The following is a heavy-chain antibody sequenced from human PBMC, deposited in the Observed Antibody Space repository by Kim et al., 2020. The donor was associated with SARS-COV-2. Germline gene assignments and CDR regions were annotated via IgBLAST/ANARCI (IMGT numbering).Heavy chain of an antibody. Sequence: YINYPPSFQGHVTISLDKSINTAYLQWSSLRASDTAIYYCTRGSGGGNSGYWGQGTLVTVSS. D-gene: IGHD2-21*02. CDR2: YI. CDR3: TRGSGGGNSGY. J-gene: IGHJ4*02. V-gene: IGHV5-10-1*01.